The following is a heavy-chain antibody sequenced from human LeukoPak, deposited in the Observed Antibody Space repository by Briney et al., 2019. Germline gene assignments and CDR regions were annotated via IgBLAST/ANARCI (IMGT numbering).Heavy chain of an antibody. D-gene: IGHD2-2*01. Sequence: SQTLSLTCAISGDSVSSNSVTWDWISQSPSRGLEWLVRTYYRSTWYNDYAVSVRGRITVNPDTSKNQCSLHLNSVTPEDTAVYYCARRLTQYDCFDPWGQGILVTVSS. CDR2: TYYRSTWYN. J-gene: IGHJ5*02. CDR3: ARRLTQYDCFDP. V-gene: IGHV6-1*01. CDR1: GDSVSSNSVT.